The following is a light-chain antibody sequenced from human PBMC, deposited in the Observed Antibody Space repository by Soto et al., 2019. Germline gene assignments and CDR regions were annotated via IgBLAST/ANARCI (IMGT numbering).Light chain of an antibody. J-gene: IGKJ2*01. Sequence: DIVLTQSPGTLSLSPGERATLSCRASQSFSSGYLAWYQQKPGQAPRLLIYGASTRATDIPDRFSGSESGTEFTLNISRLEPEDFAVYYCHQYGSSPPYTFGQGTKLEI. CDR2: GAS. V-gene: IGKV3-20*01. CDR3: HQYGSSPPYT. CDR1: QSFSSGY.